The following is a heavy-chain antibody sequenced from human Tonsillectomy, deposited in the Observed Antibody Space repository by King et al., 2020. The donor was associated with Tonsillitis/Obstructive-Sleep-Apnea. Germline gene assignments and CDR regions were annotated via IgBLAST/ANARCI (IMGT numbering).Heavy chain of an antibody. J-gene: IGHJ6*03. CDR3: ARTVVVPAGSIPGEDYYYYYMDV. D-gene: IGHD2-2*01. CDR2: ISHSGST. V-gene: IGHV4-4*02. Sequence: LQLQESGPGLVKPSGTLSLTCAVSGGSISSSNWWSWVRQPPGKGLEWTGEISHSGSTNYNPSLKSRVTISVDKSKNQFSLKLNSVTAADTAVYYCARTVVVPAGSIPGEDYYYYYMDVWGKGTTVTVSS. CDR1: GGSISSSNW.